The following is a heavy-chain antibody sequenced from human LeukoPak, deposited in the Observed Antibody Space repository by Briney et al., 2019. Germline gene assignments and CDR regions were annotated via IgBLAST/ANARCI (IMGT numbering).Heavy chain of an antibody. CDR3: ARDGTHQFDC. CDR1: GFTFRSYG. J-gene: IGHJ4*02. Sequence: SGGSLRLSCAASGFTFRSYGMHWVRQAPGKGLEWVAVIWYDGSNKYYADHVTGRFTISRDNSKNTLYLQMNSLRAEDTAMYYLARDGTHQFDCGGQETLVPVSS. D-gene: IGHD1-26*01. CDR2: IWYDGSNK. V-gene: IGHV3-33*01.